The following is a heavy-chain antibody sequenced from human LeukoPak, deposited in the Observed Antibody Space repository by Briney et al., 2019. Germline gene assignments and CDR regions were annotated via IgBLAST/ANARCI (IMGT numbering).Heavy chain of an antibody. J-gene: IGHJ4*02. D-gene: IGHD1-26*01. CDR1: GYTFTGYF. Sequence: ASVKVSCKASGYTFTGYFMHWVRQAPGQGLEWMGWINPNSGGTNYAQKFQGSVTMTRDTSISTAYMELSRLRSEDTAVYYCARWGSSVGGSYYSFDYWGQGTLVTVSS. V-gene: IGHV1-2*02. CDR2: INPNSGGT. CDR3: ARWGSSVGGSYYSFDY.